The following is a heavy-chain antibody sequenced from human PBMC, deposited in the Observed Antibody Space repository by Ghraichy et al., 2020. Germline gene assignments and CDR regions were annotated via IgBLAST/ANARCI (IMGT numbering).Heavy chain of an antibody. CDR1: GDSVSSTSAI. J-gene: IGHJ4*02. V-gene: IGHV6-1*01. Sequence: SQTLSLTCAISGDSVSSTSAIWNWIRQSPSRGLEWPGRTYYRTKWYDDYAVSVRSRITVNPDTSRNQFSLQLNTVTPEDTAVYYCAMGGSGYNAGRFDYWGQGILVTVSS. D-gene: IGHD5-12*01. CDR3: AMGGSGYNAGRFDY. CDR2: TYYRTKWYD.